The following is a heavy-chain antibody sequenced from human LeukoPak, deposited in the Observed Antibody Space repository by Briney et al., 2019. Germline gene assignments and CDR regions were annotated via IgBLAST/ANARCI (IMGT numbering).Heavy chain of an antibody. CDR3: ARGALIPDF. D-gene: IGHD2-21*01. Sequence: GGSLRLFCAAAGFTFRSEAMTWVRQAPGKRLAWVSSISKSDGSTYYADSVKGRFTISRDNSKNTVYLHMDSLRVEDMAIYYCARGALIPDFRGQGTLVTVSS. V-gene: IGHV3-23*01. J-gene: IGHJ4*02. CDR2: ISKSDGST. CDR1: GFTFRSEA.